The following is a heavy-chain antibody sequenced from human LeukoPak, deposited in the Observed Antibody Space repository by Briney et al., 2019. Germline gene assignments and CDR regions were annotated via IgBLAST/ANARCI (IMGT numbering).Heavy chain of an antibody. CDR2: IKSKSDGGTA. CDR1: GFPFNNAW. V-gene: IGHV3-15*01. J-gene: IGHJ4*02. Sequence: NSGGSLRLSCAASGFPFNNAWMSWVRQAPGKGLEWIGRIKSKSDGGTADYAAPVKGRFTISRDDSKNTLFLQIDSLKTEDTAVYFCTLIGIWFGQFEGFHYWGQGTLVTVSS. CDR3: TLIGIWFGQFEGFHY. D-gene: IGHD3-10*01.